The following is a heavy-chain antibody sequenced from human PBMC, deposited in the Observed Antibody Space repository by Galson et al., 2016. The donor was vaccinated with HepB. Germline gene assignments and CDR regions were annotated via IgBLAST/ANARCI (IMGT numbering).Heavy chain of an antibody. D-gene: IGHD6-6*01. CDR2: TDNSGGT. CDR1: GGSFSDNY. Sequence: SETLSLTCAVYGGSFSDNYWIWIRQPPGEGLEWIGETDNSGGTKYNPSLKSRVTILVDTSKNQFSLRLISVTAADTAMYYCARVRPRRKGFIATRREPLDVWGHGTTVTVSS. J-gene: IGHJ6*02. V-gene: IGHV4-34*01. CDR3: ARVRPRRKGFIATRREPLDV.